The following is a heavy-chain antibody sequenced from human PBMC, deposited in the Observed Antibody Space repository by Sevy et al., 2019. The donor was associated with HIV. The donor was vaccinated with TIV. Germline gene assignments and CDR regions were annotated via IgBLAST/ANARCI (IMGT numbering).Heavy chain of an antibody. V-gene: IGHV3-7*01. D-gene: IGHD3-16*02. Sequence: GGSLRLSCAASGFSLNSYWMSWVRQAPGKGLEWVANIKQDGSEKYYVDSVKGRFTISRDNAKNSLYLQMNSLRAEDTAVYYCASTYDYVWGSYRSFGAFDIWGQGTMVTVSS. CDR3: ASTYDYVWGSYRSFGAFDI. CDR1: GFSLNSYW. J-gene: IGHJ3*02. CDR2: IKQDGSEK.